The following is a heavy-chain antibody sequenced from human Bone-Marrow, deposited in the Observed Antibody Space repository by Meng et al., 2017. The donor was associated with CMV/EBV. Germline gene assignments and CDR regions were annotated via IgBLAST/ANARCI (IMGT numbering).Heavy chain of an antibody. CDR2: VIPTFGTA. J-gene: IGHJ5*02. V-gene: IGHV1-69*05. CDR1: ACSSYA. D-gene: IGHD3-3*01. Sequence: ACSSYAIRWVRQDRVQGLGGVGDVIPTFGTANYAQKFQGRVTRATDESTSTAYMELSSLRSEDTAVYYCASITIFGVGTCSGWFDPWGQGTLVTVSS. CDR3: ASITIFGVGTCSGWFDP.